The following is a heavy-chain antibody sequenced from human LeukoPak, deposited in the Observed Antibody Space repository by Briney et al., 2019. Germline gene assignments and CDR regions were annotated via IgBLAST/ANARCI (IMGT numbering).Heavy chain of an antibody. CDR3: ARVCTVTTFYYYYYMDV. CDR1: GGSISSSSYY. V-gene: IGHV4-39*07. CDR2: IYYSGST. D-gene: IGHD4-17*01. J-gene: IGHJ6*03. Sequence: SETLSLTCTVSGGSISSSSYYWGWIRQPPGKVLEWIGSIYYSGSTYYNPSLKSRVTISVDTSKNQFSLKLSSVTAADTAVYYCARVCTVTTFYYYYYMDVWGKGTTVTVSS.